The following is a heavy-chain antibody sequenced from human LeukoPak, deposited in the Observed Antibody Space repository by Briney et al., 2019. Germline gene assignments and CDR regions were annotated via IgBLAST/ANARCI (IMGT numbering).Heavy chain of an antibody. CDR1: GFTFTSYA. D-gene: IGHD3-22*01. CDR3: ARGGRDSIAGAERYYYYYGMDV. Sequence: PGGSLRLSCAASGFTFTSYAMNWVRQAPGKGLEWVSTISGSGSSTYYVDSVKGRFTISRDNSKNTLYLQMNSLRAEDTAVYYCARGGRDSIAGAERYYYYYGMDVWGQGTTVTVSS. V-gene: IGHV3-23*01. CDR2: ISGSGSST. J-gene: IGHJ6*02.